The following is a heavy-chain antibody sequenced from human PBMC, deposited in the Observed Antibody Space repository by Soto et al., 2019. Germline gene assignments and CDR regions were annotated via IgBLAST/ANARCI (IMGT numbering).Heavy chain of an antibody. CDR2: IDSSGGS. CDR1: DDSSSSYK. CDR3: VRQGFGRLHGLVDV. V-gene: IGHV4-59*08. D-gene: IGHD3-10*01. J-gene: IGHJ6*02. Sequence: QVQLQESGPGLVKPSETLSLTCTVSDDSSSSYKWSWIRQPPGWRLEWIGYIDSSGGSSYNPSHPGRVTISVDPATKEFSLKLSSVTAADTAVYYCVRQGFGRLHGLVDVWGQGTTVTVAS.